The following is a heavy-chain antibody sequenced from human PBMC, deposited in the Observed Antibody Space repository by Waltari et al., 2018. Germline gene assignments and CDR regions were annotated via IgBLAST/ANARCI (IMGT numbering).Heavy chain of an antibody. CDR2: INHSGST. Sequence: QVQLQQWGAGLLKPSETLSLPCAVYGGSFSGYYWRWLRQPPGKGLEWIGEINHSGSTNYNPSLKSRVTISVDTSKNQFSLKLSSVTAADTAVYYCASLKSYYGPFDYWGQGTLVTVSS. J-gene: IGHJ4*02. CDR1: GGSFSGYY. V-gene: IGHV4-34*01. D-gene: IGHD1-26*01. CDR3: ASLKSYYGPFDY.